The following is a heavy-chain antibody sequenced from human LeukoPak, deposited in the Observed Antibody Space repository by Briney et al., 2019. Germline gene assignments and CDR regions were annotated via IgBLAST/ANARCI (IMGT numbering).Heavy chain of an antibody. Sequence: GSLRLSCAASGFTFSSYGMHWVRQAPGKGLEWVAVIWYDGSNKYYADSVKGRFTISRDNSKNTLYLQMNSLRAEDTAVYYCARDLTAAAENFDYWGQGTLVTVSS. CDR2: IWYDGSNK. J-gene: IGHJ4*02. V-gene: IGHV3-33*01. CDR1: GFTFSSYG. D-gene: IGHD6-13*01. CDR3: ARDLTAAAENFDY.